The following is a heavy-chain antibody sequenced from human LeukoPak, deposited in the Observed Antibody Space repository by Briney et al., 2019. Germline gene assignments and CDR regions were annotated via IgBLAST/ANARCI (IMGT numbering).Heavy chain of an antibody. Sequence: ASVKVSSKASGYTFSNYYMHWVRQAPGQGLEWMGLINPTGTGTNYAQKFRGRVTLTRDTSTTTVYMELSSLRSEDSAVYYCAREESGGYFDYWGQGTLVTGSS. V-gene: IGHV1-46*01. J-gene: IGHJ4*02. CDR3: AREESGGYFDY. CDR2: INPTGTGT. D-gene: IGHD2-8*02. CDR1: GYTFSNYY.